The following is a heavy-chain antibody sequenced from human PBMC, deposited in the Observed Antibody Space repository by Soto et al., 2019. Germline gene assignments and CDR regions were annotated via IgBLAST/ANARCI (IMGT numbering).Heavy chain of an antibody. V-gene: IGHV3-30*18. CDR3: AKSSTAEYYYYGMDV. J-gene: IGHJ6*02. CDR1: GLTFSSYG. CDR2: ISYDGSNK. Sequence: GGSLRLSCAASGLTFSSYGMHWVRQAPGKGLEWVAVISYDGSNKYYVDSVKGRFTISRDNSKNTVYLQMNNLKAEDTAVYYCAKSSTAEYYYYGMDVWGQGTTVTVSS. D-gene: IGHD4-4*01.